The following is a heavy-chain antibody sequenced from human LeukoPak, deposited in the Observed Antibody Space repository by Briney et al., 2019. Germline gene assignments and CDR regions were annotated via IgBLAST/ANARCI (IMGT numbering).Heavy chain of an antibody. CDR3: ARECGVGATDY. D-gene: IGHD1-26*01. V-gene: IGHV3-15*01. CDR1: GFTFSNAW. J-gene: IGHJ4*02. CDR2: IKSKTDGGTT. Sequence: GGSLRLSCAASGFTFSNAWMSWVRQAPGKGLEWVGRIKSKTDGGTTDYAAPVKGRFTISRDDSKNTLYLQMNSLRAEDTAVYYCARECGVGATDYWGQGTLVTVSS.